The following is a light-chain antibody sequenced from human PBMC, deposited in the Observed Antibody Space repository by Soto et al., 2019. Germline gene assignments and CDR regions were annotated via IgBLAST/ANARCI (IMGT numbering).Light chain of an antibody. J-gene: IGKJ5*01. Sequence: AIQLTQSPSSLSASVGYRVTITCRASRDIRGVLAWYQQKPGKPPKLLILDFSSLQSVVPSRFRGSGSGTDFTLTISSLQPEDFATYYCQQFNTDPITFGQGTRLEIK. V-gene: IGKV1-13*02. CDR2: DFS. CDR1: RDIRGV. CDR3: QQFNTDPIT.